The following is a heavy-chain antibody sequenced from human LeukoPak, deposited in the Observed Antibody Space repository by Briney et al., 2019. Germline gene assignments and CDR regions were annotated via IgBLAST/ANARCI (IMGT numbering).Heavy chain of an antibody. Sequence: PSETLSLTCTVSGGSINSGDYYWRWIRQPPGKGLEWMGYIYYSGSTYYNPSLKSRFTISVDPSKNQFSLKLSSVTAADTAVYYCASSGGSRGGFDYWGQGTLVTVSS. CDR1: GGSINSGDYY. CDR2: IYYSGST. V-gene: IGHV4-30-4*01. D-gene: IGHD2-15*01. J-gene: IGHJ4*02. CDR3: ASSGGSRGGFDY.